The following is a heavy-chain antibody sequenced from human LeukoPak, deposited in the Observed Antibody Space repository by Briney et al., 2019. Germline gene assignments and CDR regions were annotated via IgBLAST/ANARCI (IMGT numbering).Heavy chain of an antibody. D-gene: IGHD5-12*01. Sequence: PGGSLRLSCAASGFTFDDYAMHWVRQAPGKGLEWVSLISWDGGSTYYADSVKGRFTISRDNSKNSLYLQMNSLRAEDTALYYCAKDPVPNSGDSGYGGWFDPWGQGTLVTVSS. V-gene: IGHV3-43D*04. CDR2: ISWDGGST. CDR1: GFTFDDYA. CDR3: AKDPVPNSGDSGYGGWFDP. J-gene: IGHJ5*02.